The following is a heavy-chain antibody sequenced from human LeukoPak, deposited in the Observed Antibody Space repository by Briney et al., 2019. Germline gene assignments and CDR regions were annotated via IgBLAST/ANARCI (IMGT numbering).Heavy chain of an antibody. V-gene: IGHV4-30-4*01. J-gene: IGHJ4*02. D-gene: IGHD2-8*01. CDR2: IYYSGST. Sequence: PSETLPLTCTVSGGSISSGDYYWSWIRQPPGKGLEWIGYIYYSGSTYYNPSLKSRVSISIDTSKNQFSLKLSSVTAADTAVYYCARVYQGIPGYWGQGTLVTVSS. CDR3: ARVYQGIPGY. CDR1: GGSISSGDYY.